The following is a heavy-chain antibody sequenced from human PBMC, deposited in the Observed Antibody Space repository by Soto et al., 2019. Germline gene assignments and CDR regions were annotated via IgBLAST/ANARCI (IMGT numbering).Heavy chain of an antibody. V-gene: IGHV6-1*01. D-gene: IGHD5-18*01. CDR1: GDSVYSNSAA. CDR3: ARDLHGYRDH. Sequence: SQTLSLTCAISGDSVYSNSAAWNWIRQSPSRGLEWLGRTYYRSKWYNDYAVSVKSRVSFNADTSKNQFSLQLNSVTPEDTAVYYCARDLHGYRDHWGQGTPVTSPQ. CDR2: TYYRSKWYN. J-gene: IGHJ4*02.